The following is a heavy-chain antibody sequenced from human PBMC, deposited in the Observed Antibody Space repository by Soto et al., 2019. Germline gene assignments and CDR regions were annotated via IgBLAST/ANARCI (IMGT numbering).Heavy chain of an antibody. CDR2: IYFIGST. D-gene: IGHD5-12*01. V-gene: IGHV4-59*01. CDR3: ARYSSRGYGFDY. Sequence: ETLSLTCTVSGGSMSGYYWSWIRQPPGKGLDWIGFIYFIGSTNYNPSLKSRVTISVVTSKNQFSLKLSSVTAADTAVYYCARYSSRGYGFDYWGQGTLVTVSS. J-gene: IGHJ4*02. CDR1: GGSMSGYY.